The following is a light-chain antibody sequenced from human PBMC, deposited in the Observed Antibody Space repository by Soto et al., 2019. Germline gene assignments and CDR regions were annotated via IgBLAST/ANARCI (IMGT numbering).Light chain of an antibody. CDR3: QQYGSSPRVT. J-gene: IGKJ3*01. Sequence: EIVVTQSPGTLSLSPGERATLSCRASQSVSSSYLAWYQQKPGQAPRLLIYGASSRATGIPDRFSDSGSGTDFTLTISRLEPEDFAVYYCQQYGSSPRVTFGPGTKVDIK. V-gene: IGKV3-20*01. CDR1: QSVSSSY. CDR2: GAS.